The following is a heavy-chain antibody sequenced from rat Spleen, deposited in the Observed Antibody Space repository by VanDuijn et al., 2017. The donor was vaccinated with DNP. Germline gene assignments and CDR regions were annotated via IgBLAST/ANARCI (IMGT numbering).Heavy chain of an antibody. CDR2: IWSNGNT. J-gene: IGHJ3*01. CDR3: TTGGIYIYPFTY. Sequence: QVQLKESGPGLVQPSQTLSLTCTVSGLSLTSNSVSWIRQPPGKGLEWMGVIWSNGNTDYNSAIKSRLSFSRDTSKNQVLLKMDSPQTEDTAIYFCTTGGIYIYPFTYWGQGTLVTVSS. CDR1: GLSLTSNS. V-gene: IGHV2-47*01. D-gene: IGHD1-2*01.